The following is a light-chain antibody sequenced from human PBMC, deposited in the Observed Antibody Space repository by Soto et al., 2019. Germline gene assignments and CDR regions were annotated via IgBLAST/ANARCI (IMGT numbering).Light chain of an antibody. J-gene: IGKJ4*01. CDR3: QQSDTLPAT. Sequence: DIPMTQSPSSVSASVGDRVTITCRASQGIRSWLAWYQQKPGKAPKLLISSASTLQSGVPSRFSGSGSGTDFTLTISSLQPEDFATYYCQQSDTLPATFGGGTRVEIK. CDR2: SAS. V-gene: IGKV1D-12*01. CDR1: QGIRSW.